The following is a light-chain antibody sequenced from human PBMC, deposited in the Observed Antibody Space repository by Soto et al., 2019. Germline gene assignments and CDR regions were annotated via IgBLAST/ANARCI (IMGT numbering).Light chain of an antibody. V-gene: IGLV2-14*01. Sequence: QSVLTQPASVSGSPGQSITISCTGTSSDVGNYKYVSWYQQHPGKAPKLMIYEVSNRPSGVSNRFSGSKSGNTASLTISGLQAEEEAGYYCSSYTDSSNYVFGTGTKVTVL. CDR2: EVS. CDR1: SSDVGNYKY. J-gene: IGLJ1*01. CDR3: SSYTDSSNYV.